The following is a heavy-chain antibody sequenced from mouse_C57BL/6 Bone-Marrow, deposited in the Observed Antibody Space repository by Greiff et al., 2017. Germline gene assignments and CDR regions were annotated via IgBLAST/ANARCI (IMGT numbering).Heavy chain of an antibody. V-gene: IGHV5-12*01. J-gene: IGHJ3*01. CDR3: ARHAAQTLGTWFAY. CDR1: GFTFSDYY. CDR2: ISNGGGST. D-gene: IGHD3-2*02. Sequence: EVQGVESGGGLVQPGGSLKLSCAASGFTFSDYYMYWVRQTPEKRLEWVAYISNGGGSTYYPDTVKGRFTISRDNAKNTLYLQMSRLKSEDTAMYYGARHAAQTLGTWFAYWGQGTLVTVSA.